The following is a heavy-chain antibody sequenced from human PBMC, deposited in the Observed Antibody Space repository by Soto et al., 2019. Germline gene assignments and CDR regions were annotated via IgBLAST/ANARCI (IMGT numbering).Heavy chain of an antibody. CDR1: GGTFGSHT. Sequence: QVQLVQSGAEVKKPGSSVRVSCKVSGGTFGSHTFTWVRQAPGQGLEWMGENIPVFNAANYAQRFQDRVTITDDRASTTIYLELSRLTSADTATYYCAMIEPLTYHTTKGTDPDFWGQGTLVIVSP. CDR2: NIPVFNAA. V-gene: IGHV1-69*06. CDR3: AMIEPLTYHTTKGTDPDF. D-gene: IGHD1-26*01. J-gene: IGHJ4*02.